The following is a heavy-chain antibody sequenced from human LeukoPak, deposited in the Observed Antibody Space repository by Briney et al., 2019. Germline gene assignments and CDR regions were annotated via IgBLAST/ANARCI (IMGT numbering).Heavy chain of an antibody. J-gene: IGHJ6*02. V-gene: IGHV4-59*01. CDR1: GGSISSYY. Sequence: SSETLSLTCTVSGGSISSYYWSWIRQPPGKGLEWIGYIYYSGSTNYNPSLKSRVTISVDTFKNQFSLKLSSVTAADTAVYYCAREGGPPGYYYYGMDVWGQGTTVTVSS. CDR3: AREGGPPGYYYYGMDV. D-gene: IGHD2-15*01. CDR2: IYYSGST.